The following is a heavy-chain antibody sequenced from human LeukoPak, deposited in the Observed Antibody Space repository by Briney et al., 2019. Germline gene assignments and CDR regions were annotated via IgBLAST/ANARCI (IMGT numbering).Heavy chain of an antibody. Sequence: GGSLRLSCAASGFTFSSYAMSWVRQAPGKGLEWVSAISGSGGSTYYADSVKGRFTISRDNSKNTLYLQMNCLRAEDTAVYYCARSPLVRYFDWAYFDYWGQGTLVTVSS. CDR2: ISGSGGST. V-gene: IGHV3-23*01. CDR3: ARSPLVRYFDWAYFDY. D-gene: IGHD3-9*01. CDR1: GFTFSSYA. J-gene: IGHJ4*02.